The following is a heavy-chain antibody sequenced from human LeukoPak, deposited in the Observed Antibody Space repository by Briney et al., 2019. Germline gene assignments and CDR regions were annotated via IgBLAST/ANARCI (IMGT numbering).Heavy chain of an antibody. J-gene: IGHJ4*02. CDR2: IYTSGST. V-gene: IGHV4-61*02. Sequence: PSQTLSLTCTVSGGSISSGSYYWSWIRQPAGKGLEWIGRIYTSGSTNYNPSLKSRVTISVDTSKNQFSLKLSSVTAADTAVYYCARDLVISGSPDHFDYWGQGTLVTVSS. CDR1: GGSISSGSYY. CDR3: ARDLVISGSPDHFDY. D-gene: IGHD1-14*01.